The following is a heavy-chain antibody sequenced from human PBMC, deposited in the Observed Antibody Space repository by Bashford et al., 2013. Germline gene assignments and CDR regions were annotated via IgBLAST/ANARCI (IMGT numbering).Heavy chain of an antibody. CDR3: ARDAA. Sequence: GGSLRLSCAASGFTFSSYWMSWVRPGLQGRGLEWVANIKQDGSEKYYVDSVKGRFTISRDNAKNSLYLQMNSLRAEDTAVYYCARDAAWGQGTLVTVSS. V-gene: IGHV3-7*01. J-gene: IGHJ5*02. CDR2: IKQDGSEK. CDR1: GFTFSSYW.